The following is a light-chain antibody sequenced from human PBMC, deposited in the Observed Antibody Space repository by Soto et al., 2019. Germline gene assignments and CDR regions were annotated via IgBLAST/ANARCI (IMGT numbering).Light chain of an antibody. CDR3: QQSHSTPDT. Sequence: DIQMTQSPSSLSASVGDRVTITCRASQSISSYLNLYQQKPGKAPKLLIYAASSLHSGVPSRFSGSGSGTDFTLTISSLHPEDFATYYCQQSHSTPDTFSQGTKLEIK. CDR1: QSISSY. CDR2: AAS. V-gene: IGKV1-39*01. J-gene: IGKJ2*01.